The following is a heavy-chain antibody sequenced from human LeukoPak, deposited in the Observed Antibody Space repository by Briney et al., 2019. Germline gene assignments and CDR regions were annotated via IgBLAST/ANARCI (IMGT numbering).Heavy chain of an antibody. V-gene: IGHV4-34*01. Sequence: SETLSLTCAVYGGSFSGYYWSWIRQPPGRGLEWIGEINHSGSTNYNPSLKSRVTISVDTSKNQFSLKLSSVTAADTAVYYCARRGRRELLRFDYWGQGTLVTVSS. CDR2: INHSGST. J-gene: IGHJ4*02. CDR3: ARRGRRELLRFDY. D-gene: IGHD1-26*01. CDR1: GGSFSGYY.